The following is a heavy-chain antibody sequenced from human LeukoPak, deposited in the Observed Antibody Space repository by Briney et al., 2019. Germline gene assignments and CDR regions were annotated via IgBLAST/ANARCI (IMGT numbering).Heavy chain of an antibody. CDR1: GFTFSSYA. Sequence: PGGSLRLSCAASGFTFSSYAMSWVRQAPGKGLEWVSAISGSGGSTYYADSVKGRFTISRDNSKNTLYLQMNSLRAEDTAVYYCSKDPRWGAARPSAYWGQGTLVTVSS. CDR3: SKDPRWGAARPSAY. V-gene: IGHV3-23*01. CDR2: ISGSGGST. J-gene: IGHJ4*02. D-gene: IGHD6-6*01.